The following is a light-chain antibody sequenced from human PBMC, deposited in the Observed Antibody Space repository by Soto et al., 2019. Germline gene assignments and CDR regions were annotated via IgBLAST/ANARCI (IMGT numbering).Light chain of an antibody. CDR1: QSISSY. J-gene: IGKJ1*01. CDR2: AAS. CDR3: QQSYSIPTWT. V-gene: IGKV1-39*01. Sequence: DIQMTQSPSSLSASVGDRVTITCRASQSISSYLNWYQQKPGKAPKLLIYAASSLRSGVPSRFSGSGSGTDFTLTISSLQPEDFATYYCQQSYSIPTWTFGQGTKVEIK.